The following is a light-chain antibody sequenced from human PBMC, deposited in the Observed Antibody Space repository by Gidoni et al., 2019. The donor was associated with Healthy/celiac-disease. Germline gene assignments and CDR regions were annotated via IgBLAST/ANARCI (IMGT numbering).Light chain of an antibody. CDR3: QQSYSTPGT. Sequence: DIQMTQSPSSLSASVGDRVTITCRASQSISSYLNWYQQKPGKAPKLLIYAASSLQSGVPSRLSGSGSGTDFTLTISSLQPEDFATYYCQQSYSTPGTCGQGTKVEIK. CDR1: QSISSY. V-gene: IGKV1-39*01. CDR2: AAS. J-gene: IGKJ1*01.